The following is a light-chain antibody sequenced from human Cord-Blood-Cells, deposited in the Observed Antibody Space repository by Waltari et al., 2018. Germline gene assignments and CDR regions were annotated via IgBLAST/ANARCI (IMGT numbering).Light chain of an antibody. Sequence: QSALTQPRAVSGPPGQSVTISGTGTGSDVGGYNYVSWYQQHPGKAPKLMIYDVSKRPSGVPDRFSGSKSGNTASLTISGLQAEDEADYYCCSYAGSYTYVFGTGTKVTVL. J-gene: IGLJ1*01. CDR2: DVS. V-gene: IGLV2-11*01. CDR3: CSYAGSYTYV. CDR1: GSDVGGYNY.